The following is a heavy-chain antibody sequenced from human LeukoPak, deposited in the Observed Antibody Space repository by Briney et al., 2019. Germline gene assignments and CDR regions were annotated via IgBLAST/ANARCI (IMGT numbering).Heavy chain of an antibody. J-gene: IGHJ6*03. CDR1: GFTFSSYG. CDR2: IRYDGSNK. V-gene: IGHV3-30*02. D-gene: IGHD4-11*01. CDR3: AKEVTVTPYYYYYMDV. Sequence: GGSLRLSCAASGFTFSSYGMHWVRQAPGKGLEWVAFIRYDGSNKYYADSVKGRFTISRDNSKNTLYLQMNRLRAEDTAVYYCAKEVTVTPYYYYYMDVWGKGTTVTVSS.